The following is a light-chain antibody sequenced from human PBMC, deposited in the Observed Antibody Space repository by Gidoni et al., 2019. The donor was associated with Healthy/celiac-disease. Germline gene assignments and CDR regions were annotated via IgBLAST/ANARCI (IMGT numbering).Light chain of an antibody. J-gene: IGKJ4*01. CDR1: QSVLYSTNNKNY. V-gene: IGKV4-1*01. Sequence: RATINCKSSQSVLYSTNNKNYLAWYQQKPGQPPKLLIYWASTRESGVPDRFSGSGSGTDFTLTISSLQAEDVAVYYCQQYYSTPLTFGGGTKVEIK. CDR3: QQYYSTPLT. CDR2: WAS.